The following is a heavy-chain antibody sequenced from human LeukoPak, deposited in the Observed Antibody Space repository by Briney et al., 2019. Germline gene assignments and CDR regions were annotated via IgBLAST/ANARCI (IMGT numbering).Heavy chain of an antibody. Sequence: SETLSLTCTVSGVSISSSDYYWGWIRQPPGKGLEWIGAISSRGSPYYNPSLRSRVTISVDSSKNQFSLKLTSVTAADTAVYYCARRTSNPVGAIDYWGQGALVTVSS. CDR3: ARRTSNPVGAIDY. V-gene: IGHV4-39*01. CDR2: ISSRGSP. CDR1: GVSISSSDYY. D-gene: IGHD1-26*01. J-gene: IGHJ4*02.